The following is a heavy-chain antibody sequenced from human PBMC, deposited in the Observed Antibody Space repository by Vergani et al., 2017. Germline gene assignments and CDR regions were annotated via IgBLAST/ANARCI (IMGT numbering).Heavy chain of an antibody. CDR2: MYHSGST. CDR1: GGSMSGYS. CDR3: GRVADFYGLGSRLLDL. J-gene: IGHJ5*02. Sequence: QLHLQESGPGLVKPSETLSLTCSVSGGSMSGYSWSWIRQPPGKELEWIGYMYHSGSTNYNPSLETRVTISGDTSKNQFSLKLNSVTAADTAVYYCGRVADFYGLGSRLLDLWGQGTLVTVSS. D-gene: IGHD3-10*01. V-gene: IGHV4-59*01.